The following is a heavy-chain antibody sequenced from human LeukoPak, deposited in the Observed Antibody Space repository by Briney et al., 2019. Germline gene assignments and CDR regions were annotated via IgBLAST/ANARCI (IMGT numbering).Heavy chain of an antibody. J-gene: IGHJ4*02. Sequence: SQTLSLTCAISGDSVSSNSAAWNWIRQSPSRGLEWLGRTYYRSKWYNDYAVSVKSRITINPDTSKNQFSLQLNSVTPEDTAVYYCARAPIAVAGTRGNGFDYWGQGTLVTVSS. V-gene: IGHV6-1*01. CDR3: ARAPIAVAGTRGNGFDY. CDR1: GDSVSSNSAA. D-gene: IGHD6-19*01. CDR2: TYYRSKWYN.